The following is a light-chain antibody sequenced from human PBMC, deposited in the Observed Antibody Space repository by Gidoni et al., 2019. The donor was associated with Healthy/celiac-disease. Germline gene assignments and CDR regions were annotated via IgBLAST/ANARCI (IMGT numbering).Light chain of an antibody. J-gene: IGLJ2*01. Sequence: SSELTQDPAVSVPLGQTVRITCQGDSLRSYYASWYQQKPGQAPVLVIYGKTNRPSGIPDRFSGSSSGNTASVTITGAQAEDEADYYCNSRDSSGNHLVFGGGTKLTVL. CDR3: NSRDSSGNHLV. CDR1: SLRSYY. V-gene: IGLV3-19*01. CDR2: GKT.